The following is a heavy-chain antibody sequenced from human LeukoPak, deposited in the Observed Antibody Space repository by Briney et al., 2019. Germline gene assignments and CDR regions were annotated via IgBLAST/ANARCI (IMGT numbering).Heavy chain of an antibody. Sequence: GGSLRLSCAASGFTVSSNYMSWVRQAPGKGLEWVSVIYSGGSTYYADSVKGRFTISRDNSKNTLYLQMNSLRAEDTAVYYCAREFHGSGSYYPYYDYWGQGTLVTVSS. D-gene: IGHD3-10*01. CDR3: AREFHGSGSYYPYYDY. V-gene: IGHV3-53*01. CDR2: IYSGGST. J-gene: IGHJ4*02. CDR1: GFTVSSNY.